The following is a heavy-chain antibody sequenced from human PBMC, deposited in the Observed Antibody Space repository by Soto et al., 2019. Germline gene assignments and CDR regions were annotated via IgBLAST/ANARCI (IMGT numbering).Heavy chain of an antibody. V-gene: IGHV5-51*01. CDR2: IYPGDSDT. CDR3: ARLMGYCSGGSCFAMDV. Sequence: PGESLKISCKGSGYSFTSYWIGWVRQMPGKGLEWMGIIYPGDSDTRYSPSFQGQVTISADKSISTAYLQWSSLKASDTAMYYCARLMGYCSGGSCFAMDVWGEGTTVTVSS. D-gene: IGHD2-15*01. CDR1: GYSFTSYW. J-gene: IGHJ6*04.